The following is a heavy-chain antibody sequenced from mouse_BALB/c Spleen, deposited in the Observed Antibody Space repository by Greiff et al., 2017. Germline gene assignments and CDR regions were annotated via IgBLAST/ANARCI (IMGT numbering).Heavy chain of an antibody. D-gene: IGHD2-4*01. CDR3: ARGYDYDAWFAY. J-gene: IGHJ3*01. V-gene: IGHV2-9*02. Sequence: VQLQESGPGLVAPSQSLSITCTVSGFSLTSYGVHWVRQPPGKGLEWLGVIWAGGSTNYNSALMSRLSISKDNSKSQVFLKMNSLQTDDTAMYYCARGYDYDAWFAYWGQGTLVTVSA. CDR2: IWAGGST. CDR1: GFSLTSYG.